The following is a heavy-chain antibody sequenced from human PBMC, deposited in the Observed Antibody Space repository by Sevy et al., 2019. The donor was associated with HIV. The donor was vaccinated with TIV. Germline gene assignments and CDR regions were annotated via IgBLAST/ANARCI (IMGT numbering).Heavy chain of an antibody. V-gene: IGHV3-49*03. CDR3: SRGYYYDSSGYSDY. CDR1: GFTFGDYA. J-gene: IGHJ4*02. Sequence: GGSLRLSCTGSGFTFGDYAMSWFRRAPEMGLEWVGFIRSKDYGGATEYAASVKGRFTISRDDSKSIADLQMNSLKTEDTAVYYCSRGYYYDSSGYSDYWGQGTLVTVSS. CDR2: IRSKDYGGAT. D-gene: IGHD3-22*01.